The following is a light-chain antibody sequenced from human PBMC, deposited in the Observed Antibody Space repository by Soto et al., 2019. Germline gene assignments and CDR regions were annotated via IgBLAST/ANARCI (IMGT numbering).Light chain of an antibody. CDR2: DAS. Sequence: EIVLTQSPGTLSLSPGERATLSCRASQSVSSYLAWYQQKPGQAPRLLIYDASNRATGIPARFSGSGSGTDFTLTIRSLEPEDFAVYYCKQRSNWPPSFGQGTKVDIK. J-gene: IGKJ1*01. V-gene: IGKV3-11*01. CDR3: KQRSNWPPS. CDR1: QSVSSY.